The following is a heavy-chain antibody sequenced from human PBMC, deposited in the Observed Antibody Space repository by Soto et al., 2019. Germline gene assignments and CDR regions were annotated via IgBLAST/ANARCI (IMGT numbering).Heavy chain of an antibody. Sequence: QVQLVQSGAEVKKPVASVKVSCKASGYTFTNYAMHWVRQAPGQRLEWRGWINAGNGNTKYSQKFQGRVTITRDTSASTAYMDLSSLRSEDTAVYYCARGPGGPDGPGDYCGQGTLVTVSS. V-gene: IGHV1-3*01. CDR3: ARGPGGPDGPGDY. CDR2: INAGNGNT. D-gene: IGHD2-15*01. J-gene: IGHJ4*02. CDR1: GYTFTNYA.